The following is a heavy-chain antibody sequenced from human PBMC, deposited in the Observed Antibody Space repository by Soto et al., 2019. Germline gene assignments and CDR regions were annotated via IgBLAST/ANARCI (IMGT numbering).Heavy chain of an antibody. D-gene: IGHD3-22*01. CDR1: GGSISSYY. CDR2: IYYSGST. V-gene: IGHV4-59*01. Sequence: SETLSLTCTVSGGSISSYYWSWIRQPPGKGLEWIGYIYYSGSTNYNPSLKSRVTISVDTSKNQFSLKLSSVTAADTAVYYCARAKYYYDSSGPTRSFDYWGQGTLVTVSS. J-gene: IGHJ4*02. CDR3: ARAKYYYDSSGPTRSFDY.